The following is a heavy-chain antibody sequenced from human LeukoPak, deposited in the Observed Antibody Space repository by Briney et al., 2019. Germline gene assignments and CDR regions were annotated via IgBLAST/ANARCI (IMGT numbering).Heavy chain of an antibody. J-gene: IGHJ3*02. D-gene: IGHD3-10*01. Sequence: ASVKVSCKASGYTFTGYYIHWVRQAPGQGLEWMGWINPNSGGTNYAQKFQGRVTMTRDTSISTAYMELSRLRSDDTAVYYCARDYGQRITMVRGVSRPAFDIWGQGTMVTVSS. CDR3: ARDYGQRITMVRGVSRPAFDI. CDR2: INPNSGGT. V-gene: IGHV1-2*02. CDR1: GYTFTGYY.